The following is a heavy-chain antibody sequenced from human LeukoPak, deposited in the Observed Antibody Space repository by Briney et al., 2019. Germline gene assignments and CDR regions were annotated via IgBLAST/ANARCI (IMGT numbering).Heavy chain of an antibody. CDR1: GYTFINYA. V-gene: IGHV1-3*01. Sequence: GASVKVSCKASGYTFINYAIHWVRQAPGQRLEWMGWINAHNGDTKYSQKFQGRVAITRDTSANIVYMELSTLRFGDTAVYYCVRGSTSDWPLEYWGRAILVTVSS. D-gene: IGHD2-21*02. CDR2: INAHNGDT. J-gene: IGHJ4*02. CDR3: VRGSTSDWPLEY.